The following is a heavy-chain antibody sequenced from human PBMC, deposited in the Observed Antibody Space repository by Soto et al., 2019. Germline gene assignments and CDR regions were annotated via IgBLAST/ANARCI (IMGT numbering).Heavy chain of an antibody. D-gene: IGHD2-2*01. CDR2: IYHSGST. Sequence: SETLSLTCAVSGGSISSSNWWSWVRQPPGKGLEWIGEIYHSGSTNYNPSLKSRVTISVDKSKNQFSLELSSVTAADTAVYYCARPSTSDYYGMDVWGQGTTVTVSS. CDR1: GGSISSSNW. V-gene: IGHV4-4*02. J-gene: IGHJ6*02. CDR3: ARPSTSDYYGMDV.